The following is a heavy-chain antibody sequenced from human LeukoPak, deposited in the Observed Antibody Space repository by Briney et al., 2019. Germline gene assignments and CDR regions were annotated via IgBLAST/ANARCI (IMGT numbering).Heavy chain of an antibody. CDR3: ARDSDSSGYYYHVDY. CDR1: GYTFTSYG. Sequence: ASVKVSCKASGYTFTSYGISWVRQAHGQGLEWMGIINPSGGSTSYAQKFQGRVTMTRDTSTSTVYMELSSLRSEDTAVYYCARDSDSSGYYYHVDYWGQGTLVTVSS. CDR2: INPSGGST. J-gene: IGHJ4*02. V-gene: IGHV1-46*01. D-gene: IGHD3-22*01.